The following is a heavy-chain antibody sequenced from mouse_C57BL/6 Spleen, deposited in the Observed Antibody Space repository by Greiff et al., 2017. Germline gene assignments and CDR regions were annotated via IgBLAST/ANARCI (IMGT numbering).Heavy chain of an antibody. D-gene: IGHD1-1*01. CDR1: GYTFTSYW. CDR3: ATGSTQYYYAMDY. J-gene: IGHJ4*01. CDR2: IHPSDSDT. V-gene: IGHV1-74*01. Sequence: QVQLKQPGAELVKPGASVKVSCKASGYTFTSYWMHWVKQRPGQGLEWIGRIHPSDSDTNYNQKFKGKATLTVDKSSSTAYMQLSSLTSEDSAVYYCATGSTQYYYAMDYWGQGTSVTVSS.